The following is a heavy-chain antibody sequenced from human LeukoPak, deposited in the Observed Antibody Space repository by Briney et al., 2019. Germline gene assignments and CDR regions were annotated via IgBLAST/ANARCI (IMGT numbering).Heavy chain of an antibody. J-gene: IGHJ4*02. Sequence: GGSPRLSCTVSGFTVSSNSMSWVRQAPGKGLEWVSFIYSDNTHCSDSVKGRFTISRDNSKNTLYLQMNSLRAEDTAVYYCARRAGAYSHPYDYWGQGTLVTVSS. D-gene: IGHD4/OR15-4a*01. V-gene: IGHV3-53*01. CDR1: GFTVSSNS. CDR3: ARRAGAYSHPYDY. CDR2: IYSDNT.